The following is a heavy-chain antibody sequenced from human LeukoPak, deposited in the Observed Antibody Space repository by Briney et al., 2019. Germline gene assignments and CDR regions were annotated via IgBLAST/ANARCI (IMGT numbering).Heavy chain of an antibody. CDR2: ISYDGSNK. Sequence: GRSLRLSCAASGFTFSSYGMPWVRQAPGKGLEWVAVISYDGSNKYYADSVKGRFTISRDNSKNTLYLQMNSLRAEDTAVYYCAKDYTVTTKYNWFDPWGQGTLVTVSS. D-gene: IGHD4-17*01. CDR3: AKDYTVTTKYNWFDP. CDR1: GFTFSSYG. V-gene: IGHV3-30*18. J-gene: IGHJ5*02.